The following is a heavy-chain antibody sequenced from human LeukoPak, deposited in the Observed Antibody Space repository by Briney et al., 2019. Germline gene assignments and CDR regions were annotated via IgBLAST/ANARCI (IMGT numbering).Heavy chain of an antibody. CDR1: GLTFSNHA. Sequence: GGSLRLSCAASGLTFSNHAMNWVRQAPGKGLEWVSGISTSGDNTYYADSVKARFTISRDNSRNTLYLQMNSLRAEDTAIYYCAKERGHSKPFDYWGQGTLVTVSS. D-gene: IGHD4-23*01. CDR3: AKERGHSKPFDY. CDR2: ISTSGDNT. V-gene: IGHV3-23*01. J-gene: IGHJ4*02.